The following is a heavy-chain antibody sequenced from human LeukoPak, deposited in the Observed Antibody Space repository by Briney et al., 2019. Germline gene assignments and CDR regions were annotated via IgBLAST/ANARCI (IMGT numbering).Heavy chain of an antibody. CDR1: GFTFSSYA. Sequence: QTGGSLRLSCAASGFTFSSYAMSWVRQAPGKGLEWVSAISGSGGSTYYADSVKGRFTISRDNSKNTLYLQMNSLRAEDTAVYYCATFWGSGSYYYCYMDVWGKGTTVTVSS. CDR3: ATFWGSGSYYYCYMDV. V-gene: IGHV3-23*01. CDR2: ISGSGGST. J-gene: IGHJ6*03. D-gene: IGHD3-10*01.